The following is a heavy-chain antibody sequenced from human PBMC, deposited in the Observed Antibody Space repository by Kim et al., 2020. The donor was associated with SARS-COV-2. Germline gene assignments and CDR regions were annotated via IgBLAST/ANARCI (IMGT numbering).Heavy chain of an antibody. V-gene: IGHV1-2*04. J-gene: IGHJ3*02. CDR2: INPNSGDT. CDR1: GYTFTGYY. D-gene: IGHD2-15*01. CDR3: ARHSYCSGGSCDSAGAFDI. Sequence: ASVKVSCKASGYTFTGYYMHWVRQAPGQGLEWMGWINPNSGDTNYAQNFQGCVTMTRDTSTSTAYMELSRLRSNDTAVYYCARHSYCSGGSCDSAGAFDIWGQGTMVTVSS.